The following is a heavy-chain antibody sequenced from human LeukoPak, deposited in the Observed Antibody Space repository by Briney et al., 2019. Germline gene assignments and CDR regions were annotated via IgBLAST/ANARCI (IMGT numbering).Heavy chain of an antibody. J-gene: IGHJ3*02. CDR2: IYYSGST. V-gene: IGHV4-39*07. D-gene: IGHD4-23*01. Sequence: SETLSLTCTVSGGFISSSSYYWGWIRQPPGKGLEWIGSIYYSGSTYYNPSLKSRVTISVDTSKNQFSLKLSSVTAADTAVYYCARVVYGGKGAFDIWGQGTMVTVSS. CDR3: ARVVYGGKGAFDI. CDR1: GGFISSSSYY.